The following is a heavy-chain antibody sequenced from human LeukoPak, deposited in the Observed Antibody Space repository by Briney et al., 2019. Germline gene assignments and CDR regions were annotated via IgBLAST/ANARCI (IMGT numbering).Heavy chain of an antibody. J-gene: IGHJ3*02. CDR3: ATLMLGLAAAGRVRSRDASDI. D-gene: IGHD6-13*01. V-gene: IGHV1-2*02. CDR1: GYTFTGYY. CDR2: INPNSGGT. Sequence: GASVKVSCKASGYTFTGYYMHWVRQAPGQGLEWMGWINPNSGGTNYAQKFQGRVTMTEDTSTDTAYMELSSLRSEDTAVYYCATLMLGLAAAGRVRSRDASDIWGQGTMVTVSS.